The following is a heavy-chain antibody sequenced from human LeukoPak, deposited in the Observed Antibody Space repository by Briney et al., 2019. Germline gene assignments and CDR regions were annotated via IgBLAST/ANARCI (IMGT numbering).Heavy chain of an antibody. D-gene: IGHD3-22*01. CDR1: GYTFTSYG. CDR2: ISAYNGNT. Sequence: ASVKVSCKASGYTFTSYGISWVRQAPGQGLEWMGWISAYNGNTNYAQKLQGRVTMTTDTSTSTAYMELRSLRSDDTAVYYCARDPGYYDSSGYYREAFDIWGQGTMVTVSS. CDR3: ARDPGYYDSSGYYREAFDI. J-gene: IGHJ3*02. V-gene: IGHV1-18*01.